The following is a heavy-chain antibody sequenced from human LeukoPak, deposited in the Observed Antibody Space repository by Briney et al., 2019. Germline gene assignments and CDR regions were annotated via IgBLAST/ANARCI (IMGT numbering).Heavy chain of an antibody. J-gene: IGHJ2*01. CDR2: TYYLSKWYN. V-gene: IGHV6-1*01. CDR3: ARWHHSGRHFDL. Sequence: SHTLSLTCAVSGDTVSSNSVAWSSIRQSRSRGLESLARTYYLSKWYNEYAVFVKSRISINADTSSKQFFLQLNSVTTEDTGLYFCARWHHSGRHFDLWGRGTLVTVS. D-gene: IGHD2-21*01. CDR1: GDTVSSNSVA.